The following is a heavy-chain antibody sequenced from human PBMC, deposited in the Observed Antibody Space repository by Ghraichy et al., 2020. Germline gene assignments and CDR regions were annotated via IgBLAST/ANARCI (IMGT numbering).Heavy chain of an antibody. CDR3: ARGLSAGTTNDY. CDR2: INHSGST. CDR1: GGSFSGYY. D-gene: IGHD6-13*01. V-gene: IGHV4-34*01. Sequence: SETLSLTCAVYGGSFSGYYWSWIRQPPGKGLEWIGVINHSGSTNYNPSLKSRVTISVDTSKNQFSLKLSSVTAADTAVYYCARGLSAGTTNDYGGQGTLVTVSS. J-gene: IGHJ4*02.